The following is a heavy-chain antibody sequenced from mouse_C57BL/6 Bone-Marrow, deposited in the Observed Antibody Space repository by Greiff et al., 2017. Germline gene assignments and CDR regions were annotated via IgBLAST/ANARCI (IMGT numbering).Heavy chain of an antibody. CDR3: ARNYLWFAY. CDR1: GFTFSDYG. CDR2: ISSGSSTI. J-gene: IGHJ3*01. Sequence: EVKLMESGGGLVKPGGSLKLSCAASGFTFSDYGMHWVRQAPEKGLEWVAYISSGSSTIYYADTVKGRFTLSRDNAKNTLFLQMTSLMSEDTAMYYCARNYLWFAYWGQGTLVTVSA. V-gene: IGHV5-17*01. D-gene: IGHD5-5*01.